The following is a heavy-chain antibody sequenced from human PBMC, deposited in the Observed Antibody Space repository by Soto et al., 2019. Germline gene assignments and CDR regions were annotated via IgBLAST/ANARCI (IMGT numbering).Heavy chain of an antibody. V-gene: IGHV1-18*01. Sequence: ASVKVSCKASGYTFTSYGISWVRQAPGQGLEWMGWISAYNGNTNYAQKLQGRVTMTTDTSTSTAYMELRSLRSDDTAVYYCARSQGLVGATTGACDIWGQGTMGTVSS. D-gene: IGHD1-26*01. CDR1: GYTFTSYG. CDR2: ISAYNGNT. CDR3: ARSQGLVGATTGACDI. J-gene: IGHJ3*02.